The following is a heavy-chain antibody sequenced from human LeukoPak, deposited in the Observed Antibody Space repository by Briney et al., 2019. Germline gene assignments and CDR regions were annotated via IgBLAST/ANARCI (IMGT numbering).Heavy chain of an antibody. D-gene: IGHD6-19*01. Sequence: ASVKVSCKASGYTFTGYYMHWVRQAPGQGLERMGWINPNSGGTNYAQKFQGRVTMTRDTSISTAYMELSRLRSDDTAVYYCARDREPLSGWTPDFDYWGQGTLVTVSS. CDR1: GYTFTGYY. V-gene: IGHV1-2*02. CDR3: ARDREPLSGWTPDFDY. J-gene: IGHJ4*02. CDR2: INPNSGGT.